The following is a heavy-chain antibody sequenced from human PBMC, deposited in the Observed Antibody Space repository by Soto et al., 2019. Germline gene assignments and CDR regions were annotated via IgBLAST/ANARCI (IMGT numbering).Heavy chain of an antibody. CDR3: ASGPGYSTGWYPPYPDH. CDR2: ISYSGTT. D-gene: IGHD6-13*01. V-gene: IGHV4-61*01. CDR1: GGSVSSGSYY. J-gene: IGHJ4*02. Sequence: PSETLSLTCTVSGGSVSSGSYYWSWIRQPPGKGLEWIGYISYSGTTNYNPSLKSLVTISADTSKNQFSLKLSSVTAADTAVYYCASGPGYSTGWYPPYPDHWGQGTLVTVSS.